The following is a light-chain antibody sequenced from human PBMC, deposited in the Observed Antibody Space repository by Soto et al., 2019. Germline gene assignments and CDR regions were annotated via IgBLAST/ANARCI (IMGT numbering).Light chain of an antibody. CDR1: QGIGTY. CDR2: AAS. J-gene: IGKJ5*01. Sequence: IQLTQSPSSLSASVGDRVTVTCRASQGIGTYLVWYQQKSGKAPKFLIYAASNLQSGVPSRFSGSGSGTDFTLTISSLQPEDFATYYCQQSYSTVTFGQGTRLEI. CDR3: QQSYSTVT. V-gene: IGKV1-39*01.